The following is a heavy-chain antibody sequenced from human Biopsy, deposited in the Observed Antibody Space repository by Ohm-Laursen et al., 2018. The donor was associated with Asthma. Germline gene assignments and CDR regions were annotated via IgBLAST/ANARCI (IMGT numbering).Heavy chain of an antibody. CDR1: GFTFSSYA. Sequence: SLRLSCTASGFTFSSYAMSWVRQAPGKALEWVSAISGSGGSTYYADSVKGRFTISRDNSKNTLYLQMNSLRAEDTAVYYCAKESRRDGYNRRNYYFDYWGQGTLVTVSS. CDR2: ISGSGGST. J-gene: IGHJ4*02. D-gene: IGHD5-24*01. V-gene: IGHV3-23*01. CDR3: AKESRRDGYNRRNYYFDY.